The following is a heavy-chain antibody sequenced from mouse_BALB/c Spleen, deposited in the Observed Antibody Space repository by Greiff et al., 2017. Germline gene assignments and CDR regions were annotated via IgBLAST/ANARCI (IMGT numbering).Heavy chain of an antibody. CDR3: VRVYYGSSYGYFDV. J-gene: IGHJ1*01. CDR2: IRSKSNNYAT. Sequence: EAGGGLVQPKGSLKLSCAASGFTFNTYAMNWVRQAPGKGLEWVARIRSKSNNYATYYADSVKDRFTISRDDSQSMLYLQMNNLKTEDTAMYYCVRVYYGSSYGYFDVWGAGTTVTVSS. D-gene: IGHD1-1*01. V-gene: IGHV10-1*02. CDR1: GFTFNTYA.